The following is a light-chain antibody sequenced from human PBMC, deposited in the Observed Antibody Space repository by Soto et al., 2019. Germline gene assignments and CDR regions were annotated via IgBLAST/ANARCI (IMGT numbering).Light chain of an antibody. CDR1: QSVSSSY. V-gene: IGKV3D-20*02. CDR3: QQHINWPLT. J-gene: IGKJ4*01. CDR2: EVS. Sequence: EIVLTQSPATLSLSPVERATLSCVSSQSVSSSYLAWYQQKPGLAPRLLIYEVSNRATGIPARFSGSGSGADFTLTISSLEPGDFALYYCQQHINWPLTFGGGTKVDIK.